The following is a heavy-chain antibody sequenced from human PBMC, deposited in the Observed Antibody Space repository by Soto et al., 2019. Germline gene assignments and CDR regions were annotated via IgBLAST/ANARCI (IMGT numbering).Heavy chain of an antibody. CDR1: GGSISSSSYY. CDR3: ARPLHYDFWSGYYTH. D-gene: IGHD3-3*01. Sequence: PSETLSLTCTVSGGSISSSSYYWGWIRQPPGKGLEWIGSIYYSGSTYYNPSLKSRVTISVDTSKNQFSLKLSSVTAADTAVYYCARPLHYDFWSGYYTHWGQGTLVTVSS. J-gene: IGHJ4*02. V-gene: IGHV4-39*01. CDR2: IYYSGST.